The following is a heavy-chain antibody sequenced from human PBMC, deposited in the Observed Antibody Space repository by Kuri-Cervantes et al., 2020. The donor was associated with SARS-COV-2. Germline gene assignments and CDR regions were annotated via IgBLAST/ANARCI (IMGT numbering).Heavy chain of an antibody. CDR3: ARGGLGGQLVDGMDV. J-gene: IGHJ6*02. Sequence: GGSLRLSCSASGFTFSSYAMHWVRQAPGKGLEYVSAISSNGGSTYYADSVKGRFTISRDNSKNTLYLQMSSLRAEDTAVYYCARGGLGGQLVDGMDVWGQGTTVTVSS. D-gene: IGHD6-6*01. CDR1: GFTFSSYA. V-gene: IGHV3-64D*06. CDR2: ISSNGGST.